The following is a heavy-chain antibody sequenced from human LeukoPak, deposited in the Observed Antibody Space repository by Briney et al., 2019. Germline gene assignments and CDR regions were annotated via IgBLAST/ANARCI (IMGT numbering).Heavy chain of an antibody. CDR1: GFTFSSYG. J-gene: IGHJ4*02. CDR3: AKGVLVPPTYFDY. Sequence: GGSLRLSYAASGFTFSSYGMHWVRQAPGKGLERVAYIRYDGNTKYYADSVKGRFTISRDNSKNTLFLQMNSLRAEDTAVYYCAKGVLVPPTYFDYWGQGTLVTVSS. D-gene: IGHD3-3*01. CDR2: IRYDGNTK. V-gene: IGHV3-30*02.